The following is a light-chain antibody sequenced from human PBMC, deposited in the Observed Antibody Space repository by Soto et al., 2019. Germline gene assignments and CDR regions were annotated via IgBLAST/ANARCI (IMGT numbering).Light chain of an antibody. V-gene: IGLV1-40*01. CDR2: GNS. CDR1: SSNIGAGYD. CDR3: SSYTSSSSYV. J-gene: IGLJ1*01. Sequence: QSVLTQPPSVSGAPGQRVTLSCTGSSSNIGAGYDVHWYQQLPGTAPKVLIYGNSNRPSGVPDRFSGSKSGTSASLAITGLQAEDEADYYCSSYTSSSSYVFGTGTKVTVL.